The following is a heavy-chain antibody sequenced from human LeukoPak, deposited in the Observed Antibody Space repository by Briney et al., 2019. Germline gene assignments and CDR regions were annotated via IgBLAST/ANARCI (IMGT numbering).Heavy chain of an antibody. CDR2: IWYDGSNK. CDR3: AKDVSAWDAFDI. D-gene: IGHD1-26*01. CDR1: GFTFSSYG. J-gene: IGHJ3*02. V-gene: IGHV3-33*06. Sequence: PGGSLRLSCAASGFTFSSYGMHWVRQAPGKGLEWVAVIWYDGSNKYYADSVKGRFTISRDNSKNTLYLQMNSLRAEDTAVYYCAKDVSAWDAFDIWGQGTIVTVSS.